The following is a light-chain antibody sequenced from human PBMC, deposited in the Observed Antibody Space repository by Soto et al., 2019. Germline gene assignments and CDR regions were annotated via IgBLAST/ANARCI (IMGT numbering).Light chain of an antibody. CDR2: SNN. Sequence: QSVLTQPPSASGTPVQTVAISCSGSSSNIGSNTVNWFQQIPGTAPKLLIYSNNERPSGVPDRFSGSKSGTSASLAISGLQSEVEADYSCASWDDSLSGYVFGTGTKVTVL. CDR1: SSNIGSNT. CDR3: ASWDDSLSGYV. J-gene: IGLJ1*01. V-gene: IGLV1-44*01.